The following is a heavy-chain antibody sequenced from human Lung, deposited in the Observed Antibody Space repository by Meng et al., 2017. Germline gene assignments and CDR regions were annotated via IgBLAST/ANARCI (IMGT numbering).Heavy chain of an antibody. V-gene: IGHV1-18*01. D-gene: IGHD6-19*01. Sequence: QVQLVQSGAEVKKPGAQGKVACKASGYTFTHHGISWIRQAPGQGLEWMGWISCYNGDTNYAQNLQGRVTMTIDKSTSTAYMDLRSLRSDDTAVYYCARDPSNTSGRYAYFDYWGQGTLVTVSS. CDR2: ISCYNGDT. J-gene: IGHJ4*02. CDR1: GYTFTHHG. CDR3: ARDPSNTSGRYAYFDY.